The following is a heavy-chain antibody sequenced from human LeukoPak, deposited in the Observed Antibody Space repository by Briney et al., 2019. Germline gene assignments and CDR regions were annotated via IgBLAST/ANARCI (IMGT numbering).Heavy chain of an antibody. Sequence: SETLSLTCAVYGGSFSGYYWSWIRQPPGKGLEWIGEINHSGSTNYNPSIKSRVTISVDTSKNQFSLKLSSVTAADTAVYYCARERCSSTSCYYYYYYYMDVWGKGTTVTVSS. CDR3: ARERCSSTSCYYYYYYYMDV. J-gene: IGHJ6*03. D-gene: IGHD2-2*01. CDR1: GGSFSGYY. CDR2: INHSGST. V-gene: IGHV4-34*01.